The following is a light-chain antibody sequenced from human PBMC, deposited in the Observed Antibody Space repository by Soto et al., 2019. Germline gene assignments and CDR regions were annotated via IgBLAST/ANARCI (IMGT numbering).Light chain of an antibody. V-gene: IGLV1-40*01. CDR3: QSYDDSLSVHYV. CDR1: SSNIGSTDD. CDR2: GNT. J-gene: IGLJ1*01. Sequence: QSVLTQPPSVSGAPGQRVTISCTGSSSNIGSTDDVQWYQQLPGTTPKLLIHGNTNRPSGVPDRFSGSKSGTSASLAITGRQADDEAEYYCQSYDDSLSVHYVFGTGTKLTVL.